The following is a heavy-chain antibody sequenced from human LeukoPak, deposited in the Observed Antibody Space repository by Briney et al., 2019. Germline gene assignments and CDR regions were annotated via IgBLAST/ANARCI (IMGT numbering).Heavy chain of an antibody. J-gene: IGHJ4*02. D-gene: IGHD3-22*01. CDR3: AKDHYDSSGHY. CDR2: ISYDGSNK. CDR1: GFTFSSYG. Sequence: GGSLRLSCAASGFTFSSYGMHWVRQAPGKGLEWVAVISYDGSNKYYADSVKGRFTISRDNSKNTLYLQMNSLRAEDTAVYYCAKDHYDSSGHYWGQGTLVTVSS. V-gene: IGHV3-33*05.